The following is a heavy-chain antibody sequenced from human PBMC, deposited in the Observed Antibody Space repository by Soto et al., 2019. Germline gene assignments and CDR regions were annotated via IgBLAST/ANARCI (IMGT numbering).Heavy chain of an antibody. Sequence: QVQLQESGPGLVKPSGTLSLTCAVSGGSISSSNWWSWVRQPPGKGLEWIGEIYHSGSTNYNPSLTSRVTISVDKSKNQFSLKLSSVTAADTAVYYCARGPDYYGSGSYLRWFDPWGQGTLVTVSS. CDR2: IYHSGST. CDR1: GGSISSSNW. V-gene: IGHV4-4*02. J-gene: IGHJ5*02. CDR3: ARGPDYYGSGSYLRWFDP. D-gene: IGHD3-10*01.